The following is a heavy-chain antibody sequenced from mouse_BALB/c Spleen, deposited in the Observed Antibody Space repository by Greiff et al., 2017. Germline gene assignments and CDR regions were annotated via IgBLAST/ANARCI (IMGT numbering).Heavy chain of an antibody. CDR3: ARAYYRYSWFAY. CDR1: GFSLTSYG. V-gene: IGHV2-9*02. CDR2: IWAGGST. J-gene: IGHJ3*01. D-gene: IGHD2-14*01. Sequence: VQLQESGPGLVAPSQSLSITCTVSGFSLTSYGVHWVRQPPGKGLEWLGVIWAGGSTNYNSALMSRLSISKDNSKSQVFLKMNSLQTDDTAMYYCARAYYRYSWFAYWGQGTLVTVSA.